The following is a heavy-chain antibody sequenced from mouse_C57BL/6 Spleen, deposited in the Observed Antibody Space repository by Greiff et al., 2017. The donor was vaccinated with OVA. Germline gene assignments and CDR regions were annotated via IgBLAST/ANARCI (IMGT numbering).Heavy chain of an antibody. J-gene: IGHJ2*01. CDR3: CIYYDYDGYYFDY. CDR1: GFTFSDYG. Sequence: EVKVVESGGGLVKPGGSLKLSCAASGFTFSDYGMHWVRQAPEKGLEWVAYISSGSSTIYYADTVKGRFTISRDNAKNTLFLQMTSLRSEDTAMYYCCIYYDYDGYYFDYWGQGTTLTVSS. V-gene: IGHV5-17*01. D-gene: IGHD2-4*01. CDR2: ISSGSSTI.